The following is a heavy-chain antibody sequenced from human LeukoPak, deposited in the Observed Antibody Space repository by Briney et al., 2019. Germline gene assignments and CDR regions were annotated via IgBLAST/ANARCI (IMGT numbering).Heavy chain of an antibody. CDR2: IYSGGST. V-gene: IGHV3-53*01. Sequence: GGSLRLSCAAPGFTVGSSYMSWVRQAPGKGLEWVSIIYSGGSTYYADSVKGRFTISRDNSKSTLYLQMNSLSAEDTAVYYCARAGGSYSWGQGTLVTVSS. J-gene: IGHJ5*02. CDR1: GFTVGSSY. CDR3: ARAGGSYS. D-gene: IGHD3-10*01.